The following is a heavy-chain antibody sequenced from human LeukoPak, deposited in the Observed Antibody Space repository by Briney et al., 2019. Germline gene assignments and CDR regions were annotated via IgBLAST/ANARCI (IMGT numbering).Heavy chain of an antibody. D-gene: IGHD6-19*01. Sequence: GESLKISCKCSGYSFTSYWISWVRQMPGKGLEWMGRIDPSDSYTDYSPSFQGHVTISADKSISTAYLQWSSLKASDTAMYYCARQSSGWSVWFYPRGQGTLVTVSS. J-gene: IGHJ5*02. CDR3: ARQSSGWSVWFYP. CDR1: GYSFTSYW. V-gene: IGHV5-10-1*01. CDR2: IDPSDSYT.